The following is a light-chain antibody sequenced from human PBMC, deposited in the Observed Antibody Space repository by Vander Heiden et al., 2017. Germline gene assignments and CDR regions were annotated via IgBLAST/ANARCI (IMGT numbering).Light chain of an antibody. CDR1: QIVNAIY. Sequence: EIVLTQSPGTLSLSPGERATLSCRASQIVNAIYVARYQPEPGQTPSLLNFGVSGRATGIPDRFSGSGSGTDITLTISRLKSEDYAVDYCQRSGGAPYTFGQGTKLEIK. J-gene: IGKJ2*01. V-gene: IGKV3-20*01. CDR3: QRSGGAPYT. CDR2: GVS.